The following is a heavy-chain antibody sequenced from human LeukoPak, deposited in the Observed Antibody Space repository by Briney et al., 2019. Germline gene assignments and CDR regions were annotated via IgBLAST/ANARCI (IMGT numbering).Heavy chain of an antibody. CDR1: GFTFSSYA. J-gene: IGHJ5*02. D-gene: IGHD6-13*01. CDR3: AKFRSSWYWFDP. Sequence: GGSLRLSCAASGFTFSSYAMSWVRQAPGKGLEWVSAISGSGGSTYYADSAKGRFTISRDNSKNTLYLQVNSLRAEDTAVYYCAKFRSSWYWFDPWGQGTLVTVSS. CDR2: ISGSGGST. V-gene: IGHV3-23*01.